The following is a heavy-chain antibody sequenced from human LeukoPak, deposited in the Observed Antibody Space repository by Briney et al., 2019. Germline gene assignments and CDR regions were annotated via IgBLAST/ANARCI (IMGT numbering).Heavy chain of an antibody. CDR2: IIPILGIA. CDR1: GGTFSSYA. V-gene: IGHV1-69*04. J-gene: IGHJ3*02. Sequence: GASVKVSCKASGGTFSSYAISWVRQAPGQGLEWMGRIIPILGIANYAQKFQGRVTITADKSTSTAYMELSSLRSEDTAVYYCARGGDSNGSIRSAFDIWGQGTMVTVSS. CDR3: ARGGDSNGSIRSAFDI. D-gene: IGHD3-22*01.